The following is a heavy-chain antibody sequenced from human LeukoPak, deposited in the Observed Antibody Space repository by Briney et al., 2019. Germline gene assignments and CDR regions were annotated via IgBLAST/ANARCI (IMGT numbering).Heavy chain of an antibody. J-gene: IGHJ4*02. CDR1: GFTFSTYW. D-gene: IGHD2-21*02. V-gene: IGHV3-7*01. Sequence: GGSLRLSCAPPGFTFSTYWRAWVRQAPGKGLEWLANINQGGSEKYYVDSVKGRFTISRDNAKNSLFLQMNSLRAGDTAVYYCARDVGDLWGQGTLVTVSS. CDR2: INQGGSEK. CDR3: ARDVGDL.